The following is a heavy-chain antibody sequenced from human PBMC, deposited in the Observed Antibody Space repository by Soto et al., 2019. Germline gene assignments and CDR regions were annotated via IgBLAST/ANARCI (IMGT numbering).Heavy chain of an antibody. J-gene: IGHJ4*02. CDR3: ARLTWEFDPSSPLDY. Sequence: ASVKVSCKASGFPFSNYGFSWVRQAPGQGLEWMGWISANNENTNYAQELQGRVTMTTDASTSTAYLEVRNLRSDDTAVYYCARLTWEFDPSSPLDYWGQGTLVTVSS. CDR1: GFPFSNYG. D-gene: IGHD6-13*01. V-gene: IGHV1-18*04. CDR2: ISANNENT.